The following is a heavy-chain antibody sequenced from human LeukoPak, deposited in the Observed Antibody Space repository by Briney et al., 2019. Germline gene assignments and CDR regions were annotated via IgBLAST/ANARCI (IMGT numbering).Heavy chain of an antibody. CDR1: GFTFSSYA. D-gene: IGHD6-13*01. Sequence: GGSLRLSCAASGFTFSSYAMHWVRQAPGKGLEWVAVISYDGSNKYYADSVKGRFTISRDNAKNTLYLQMNSLRAEDTAVYYCVRGGIASAFDIWGQGTMVTVSS. V-gene: IGHV3-30-3*01. CDR3: VRGGIASAFDI. CDR2: ISYDGSNK. J-gene: IGHJ3*02.